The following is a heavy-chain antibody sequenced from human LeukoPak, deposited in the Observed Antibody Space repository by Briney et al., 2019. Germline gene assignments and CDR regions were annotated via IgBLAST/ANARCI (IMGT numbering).Heavy chain of an antibody. CDR2: IIPIFGTA. J-gene: IGHJ5*02. V-gene: IGHV1-69*05. CDR1: GDTFNNYA. Sequence: SVKVSCKASGDTFNNYAINWVRQAPGQGLEWMGGIIPIFGTANYAQEFQGRVTITRDTSASTAYMELSSLRSDDTAVYYCARDDQHHSGSYYVGWFDPWGQGTLVTVSS. CDR3: ARDDQHHSGSYYVGWFDP. D-gene: IGHD1-26*01.